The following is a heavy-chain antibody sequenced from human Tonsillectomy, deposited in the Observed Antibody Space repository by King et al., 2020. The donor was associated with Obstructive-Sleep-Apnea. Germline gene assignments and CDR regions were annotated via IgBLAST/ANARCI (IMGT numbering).Heavy chain of an antibody. V-gene: IGHV3-48*04. CDR1: GFNFNTYS. CDR2: ISSSSGTI. Sequence: VQLVESGGGLVQPGGSLRLSCVASGFNFNTYSVNWVRQAPGKGLEWVSYISSSSGTIYYADSVKGRFTISRDNAKNSLYLQMDSLRVEDTALYCCARLRGGPPHWGQGTLVTVSS. D-gene: IGHD3-16*01. CDR3: ARLRGGPPH. J-gene: IGHJ4*02.